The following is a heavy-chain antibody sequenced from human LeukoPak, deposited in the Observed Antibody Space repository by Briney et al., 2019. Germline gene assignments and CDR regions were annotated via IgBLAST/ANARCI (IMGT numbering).Heavy chain of an antibody. CDR2: INPNSGGT. J-gene: IGHJ5*02. Sequence: ASVKVSCKASGYTFTGYYMHWVRQAPGQGLEWRGWINPNSGGTNYAQKFQGRVTMTRDTSISTAYMELSRLRSDDTAVYYCARNLIAVASAWFDPWGQGTLVTVSS. D-gene: IGHD6-19*01. CDR3: ARNLIAVASAWFDP. V-gene: IGHV1-2*02. CDR1: GYTFTGYY.